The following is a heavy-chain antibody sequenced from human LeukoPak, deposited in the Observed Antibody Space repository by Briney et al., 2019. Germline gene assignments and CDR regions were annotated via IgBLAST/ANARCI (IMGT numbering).Heavy chain of an antibody. CDR2: FDPEDGET. V-gene: IGHV1-24*01. Sequence: ASVKASCKVSGYTLTELSMHWVRQAPGKGLEWMGGFDPEDGETIYAQKFQGRVTMTEDTSTDTAYMELSSLRSEDTAVYYCATIYCSSTSCSIFHPLDYWGQGTLVTVSS. D-gene: IGHD2-2*01. CDR1: GYTLTELS. J-gene: IGHJ4*02. CDR3: ATIYCSSTSCSIFHPLDY.